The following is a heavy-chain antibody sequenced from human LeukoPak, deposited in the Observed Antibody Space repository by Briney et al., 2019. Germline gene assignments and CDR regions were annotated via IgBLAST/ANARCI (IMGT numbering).Heavy chain of an antibody. J-gene: IGHJ4*02. CDR3: ATTRGYGNFDY. Sequence: GGSLRLSCAASGFTFRDYYMSWIRQAPGKGLAWVSYISSSGTTIYYADSVKGRFTISRDNANNSLYLQRNSLRAEDTAVYYCATTRGYGNFDYWGQGTLVTVSS. CDR1: GFTFRDYY. D-gene: IGHD5-18*01. CDR2: ISSSGTTI. V-gene: IGHV3-11*01.